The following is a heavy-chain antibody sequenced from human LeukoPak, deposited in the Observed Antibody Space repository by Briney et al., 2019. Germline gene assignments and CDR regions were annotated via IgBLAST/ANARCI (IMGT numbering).Heavy chain of an antibody. CDR3: AREIGRITMIVVVANDAFDI. D-gene: IGHD3-22*01. J-gene: IGHJ3*02. CDR2: INPNSGGT. Sequence: ASVKVSCEASGYTFTGYYMHWVRQAPGQGLEWMGRINPNSGGTNYAQKFQGRVTMTRDTSISTAYMELSRLRSDDTAVYYCAREIGRITMIVVVANDAFDIWGQGTMVTVSS. CDR1: GYTFTGYY. V-gene: IGHV1-2*06.